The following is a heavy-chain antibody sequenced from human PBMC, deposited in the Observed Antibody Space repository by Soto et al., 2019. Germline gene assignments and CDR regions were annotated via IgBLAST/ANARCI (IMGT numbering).Heavy chain of an antibody. D-gene: IGHD2-15*01. J-gene: IGHJ4*02. CDR2: IKEDGSEK. CDR1: GFSFGSYW. Sequence: EVQLVESGGGLVQPGGSLRLSCAASGFSFGSYWISWVRQAPGKRLEWVANIKEDGSEKYYVDSVKGRFTISRDNAKNSLYLQMNSLRAEDTAVYYCARDEGCGGGSCYSIWRYWGQGTLVTVSP. CDR3: ARDEGCGGGSCYSIWRY. V-gene: IGHV3-7*01.